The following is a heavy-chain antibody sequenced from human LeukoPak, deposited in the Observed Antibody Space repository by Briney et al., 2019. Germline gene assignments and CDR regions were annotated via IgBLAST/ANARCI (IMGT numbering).Heavy chain of an antibody. V-gene: IGHV4-61*02. CDR2: IYTSGST. J-gene: IGHJ5*02. CDR1: GGSINSGSYY. CDR3: ARRLEVPGGIGWFDP. Sequence: SQTLSLTCTVSGGSINSGSYYWNWIRQPAGKGLEWIGRIYTSGSTYYNPSLKSRVTISVDRSKNQFSLKLSSVTAADTAVYYCARRLEVPGGIGWFDPWGQGTLVTVSS. D-gene: IGHD2-2*01.